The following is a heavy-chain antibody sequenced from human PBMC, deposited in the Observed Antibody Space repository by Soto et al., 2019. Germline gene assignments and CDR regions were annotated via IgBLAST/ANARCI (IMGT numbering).Heavy chain of an antibody. Sequence: EVQLVESGGALVQPGGSLRLSCAASGFTFSTSWMHWVRQAPGKGLVWISRSNSDGSTTNYADSVRGRFTISRDNAKNTLYLQMNSLRAEDTAIYYCARDPTWGLGQWGQGTLVTVSS. CDR1: GFTFSTSW. V-gene: IGHV3-74*01. J-gene: IGHJ1*01. CDR2: SNSDGSTT. CDR3: ARDPTWGLGQ. D-gene: IGHD7-27*01.